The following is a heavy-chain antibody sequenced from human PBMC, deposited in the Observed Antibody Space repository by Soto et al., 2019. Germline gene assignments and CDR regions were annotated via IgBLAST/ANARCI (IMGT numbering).Heavy chain of an antibody. CDR3: ARDRGGDCSGGSCYHVGLYYYYGMDV. CDR2: ISAYNGNT. D-gene: IGHD2-15*01. V-gene: IGHV1-18*04. CDR1: GYTFTSYG. J-gene: IGHJ6*02. Sequence: ASVKVSCKASGYTFTSYGISWVRQAPGQGLEWMGWISAYNGNTNYAQKLQGRVTMTTDTSTSTAYMELRSLRSDDTAVYYCARDRGGDCSGGSCYHVGLYYYYGMDVWGQGTTVTV.